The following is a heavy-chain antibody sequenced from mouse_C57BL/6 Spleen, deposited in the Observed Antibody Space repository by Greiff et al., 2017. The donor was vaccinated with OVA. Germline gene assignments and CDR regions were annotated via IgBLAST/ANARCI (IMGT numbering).Heavy chain of an antibody. CDR1: GYTFTSYW. J-gene: IGHJ2*01. D-gene: IGHD2-4*01. Sequence: QVQLQQPGTELVKPGASVKLSCKASGYTFTSYWMHWVKQRPGQGLEWIGNINPSNGGTNYNEKFKSKATLTVDRSSSTAYMQLSSLTSEDSAVYYCARFGYDYDDDYFDYWGQGTTLTVSS. CDR2: INPSNGGT. CDR3: ARFGYDYDDDYFDY. V-gene: IGHV1-53*01.